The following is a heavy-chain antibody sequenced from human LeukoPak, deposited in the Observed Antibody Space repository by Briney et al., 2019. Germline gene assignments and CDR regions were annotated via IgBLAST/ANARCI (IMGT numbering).Heavy chain of an antibody. J-gene: IGHJ4*02. V-gene: IGHV3-7*01. CDR3: ARGGSGYDFDY. CDR2: IKQDGSEK. CDR1: GFTFSSYW. Sequence: TGGSLRLSCAASGFTFSSYWMGWVRQAPGKGLGWVPNIKQDGSEKYYVDSVKGRFTISRDNAKNSLYLQMNSLRAEDTAVYYCARGGSGYDFDYWGQGTLVTVSS. D-gene: IGHD5-12*01.